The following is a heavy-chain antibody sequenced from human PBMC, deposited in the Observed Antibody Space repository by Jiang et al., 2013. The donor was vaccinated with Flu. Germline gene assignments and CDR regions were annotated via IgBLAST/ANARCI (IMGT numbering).Heavy chain of an antibody. J-gene: IGHJ4*02. CDR2: IRDDGSNK. CDR3: AKAKDGGYSSSSPFDY. Sequence: ASGFTFRSYGMRLGPPGSRQGLEWVAFIRDDGSNKHYADSVKGRFIISRDYSKKTVSLQMNSLRPEDTAVYYCAKAKDGGYSSSSPFDYWGLGTLVTVSS. CDR1: GFTFRSYG. D-gene: IGHD6-6*01. V-gene: IGHV3-30*02.